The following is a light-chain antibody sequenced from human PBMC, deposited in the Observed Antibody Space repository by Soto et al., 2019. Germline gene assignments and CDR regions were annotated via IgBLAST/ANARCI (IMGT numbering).Light chain of an antibody. CDR1: QSISKH. J-gene: IGKJ1*01. Sequence: DVRMTQSPSTLSASVGDRVTIACRASQSISKHLAWYQLRPGKAPRLLIYYASTLDRGVPSRFSGSGSGTEFTLTIISLQPDDFATYYCQQYASFSPAFGQGTKVDI. CDR3: QQYASFSPA. V-gene: IGKV1-5*01. CDR2: YAS.